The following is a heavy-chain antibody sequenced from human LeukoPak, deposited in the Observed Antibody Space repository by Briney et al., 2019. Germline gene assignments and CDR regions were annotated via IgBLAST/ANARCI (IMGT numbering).Heavy chain of an antibody. Sequence: PPETLSLTCTVSGGSISNYYWSWIRQPPGKGLEWIAYIYYTGSTNYNPSLKSRVTMSVDTSKNQFSLKLSSVTAADTAVYYCARGPYYYDSSGYFPVDYWGQGTLVTVSS. CDR3: ARGPYYYDSSGYFPVDY. CDR1: GGSISNYY. D-gene: IGHD3-22*01. V-gene: IGHV4-59*12. J-gene: IGHJ4*02. CDR2: IYYTGST.